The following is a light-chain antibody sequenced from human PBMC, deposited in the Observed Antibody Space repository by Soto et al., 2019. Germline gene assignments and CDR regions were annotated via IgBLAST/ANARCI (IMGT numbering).Light chain of an antibody. CDR2: GAS. J-gene: IGKJ4*01. CDR3: QQYDTSPPLT. V-gene: IGKV3-20*01. Sequence: EIVLTQSPGTLSLSPGDRATLSCRASQSVSTNYLAWYQQKPRQAPRLLLYGASSRAIGIPDRFSGSGSGTDFTLTISRLEPEDFAVYYCQQYDTSPPLTFGGGTKVEIK. CDR1: QSVSTNY.